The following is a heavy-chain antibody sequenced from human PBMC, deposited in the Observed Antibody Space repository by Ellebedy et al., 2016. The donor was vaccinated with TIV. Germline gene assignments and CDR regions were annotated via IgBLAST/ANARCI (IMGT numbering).Heavy chain of an antibody. Sequence: GESLKISCKGSGYRFTSYWIGWMRQIPGKGLEWMGIIYPGDSDTRYSPSFHGQVTISADKSISTAYLQWSSLKASDTAMYYCARSDSSGYKFDYWGQGTLVTVSS. CDR1: GYRFTSYW. J-gene: IGHJ4*02. CDR3: ARSDSSGYKFDY. V-gene: IGHV5-51*01. CDR2: IYPGDSDT. D-gene: IGHD3-22*01.